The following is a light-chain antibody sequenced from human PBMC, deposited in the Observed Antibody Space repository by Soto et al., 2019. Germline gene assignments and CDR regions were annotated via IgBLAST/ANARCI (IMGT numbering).Light chain of an antibody. CDR2: DAT. V-gene: IGLV2-14*03. J-gene: IGLJ1*01. CDR3: SSYTSSTTLYV. Sequence: QSALTQPASVSGSPGQSLTISCTGTSSDVGSCNCVSWYQQEPGKAPKLMIYDATSRPSGISSRFSGSKSGNTASLTISGLQADDEADYYCSSYTSSTTLYVFGTGTKLTVL. CDR1: SSDVGSCNC.